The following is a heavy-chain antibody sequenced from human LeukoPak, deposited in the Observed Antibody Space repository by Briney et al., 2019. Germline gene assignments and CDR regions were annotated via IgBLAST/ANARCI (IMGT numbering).Heavy chain of an antibody. CDR3: NTGGYYFDY. V-gene: IGHV3-15*07. CDR1: GFTFSNAW. CDR2: IKSKPDGGTT. J-gene: IGHJ4*02. Sequence: GGSLRLSCAGSGFTFSNAWLNWVRPAPGKGLEWVGRIKSKPDGGTTDYAAPVKGRFTISRDDSKNTVYLQMNSLKTEDTAVYYCNTGGYYFDYWGQGTLVTVSS.